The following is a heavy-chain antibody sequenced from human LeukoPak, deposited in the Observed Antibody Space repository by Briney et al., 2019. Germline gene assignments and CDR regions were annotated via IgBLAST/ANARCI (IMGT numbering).Heavy chain of an antibody. CDR3: ARDGKYCTNGVCRNLPIDY. J-gene: IGHJ4*02. Sequence: SETLSLTCTVSGYSISSGYYWGWIRPPPGKGLEWIGSIYHSGSTYYNPSLKSRVTISVDTSRNQFSLKLSSVTAADTAVYYCARDGKYCTNGVCRNLPIDYWGQGTLVTVSS. CDR2: IYHSGST. V-gene: IGHV4-38-2*02. CDR1: GYSISSGYY. D-gene: IGHD2-8*01.